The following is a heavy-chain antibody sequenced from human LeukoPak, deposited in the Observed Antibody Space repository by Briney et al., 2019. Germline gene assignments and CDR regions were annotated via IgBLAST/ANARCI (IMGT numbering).Heavy chain of an antibody. V-gene: IGHV7-4-1*02. D-gene: IGHD3-22*01. Sequence: ASVKVSCKASGGSFSNYAISWVRLAPGQGLEWMGWIDTNTGNPTYAQGFTGRFVFSLDTSVSTTYLQISSLKAEDTAVYYCTRGRDTTGYFVYWGQGTLVTVSS. CDR1: GGSFSNYA. J-gene: IGHJ4*02. CDR3: TRGRDTTGYFVY. CDR2: IDTNTGNP.